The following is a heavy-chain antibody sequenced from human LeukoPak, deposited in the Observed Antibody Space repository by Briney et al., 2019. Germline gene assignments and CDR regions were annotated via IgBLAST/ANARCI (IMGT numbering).Heavy chain of an antibody. CDR2: ISAYNGNT. V-gene: IGHV1-18*01. Sequence: ASVKVSCKASGGTSTTYAINWVRQAPGQGLEWMGWISAYNGNTNYAQKLQGRVTMTTDTSTSTAYMELRSLRSDDTAVYYCARDGTPFVAEPNWFDPWGQGTLVTVSS. D-gene: IGHD2-15*01. CDR3: ARDGTPFVAEPNWFDP. J-gene: IGHJ5*02. CDR1: GGTSTTYA.